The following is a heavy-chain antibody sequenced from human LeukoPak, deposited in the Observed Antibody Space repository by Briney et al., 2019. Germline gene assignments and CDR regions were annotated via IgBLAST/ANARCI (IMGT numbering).Heavy chain of an antibody. J-gene: IGHJ5*02. CDR2: ISHDGSEK. CDR3: AKDYMGSSKSLDT. D-gene: IGHD6-13*01. V-gene: IGHV3-30*18. CDR1: GFTFSNYG. Sequence: PGGSLRLSCAASGFTFSNYGMHWVRQAPGKGLEWVTFISHDGSEKYYRDSVKGRFTISRDNSRNTLFLQMNRLGPEDTAVYYCAKDYMGSSKSLDTWGRGTLVTVSS.